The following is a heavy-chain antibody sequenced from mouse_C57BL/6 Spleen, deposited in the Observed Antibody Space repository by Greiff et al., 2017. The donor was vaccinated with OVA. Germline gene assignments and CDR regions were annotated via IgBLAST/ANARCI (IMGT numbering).Heavy chain of an antibody. V-gene: IGHV5-6*01. CDR2: ISSGGSYT. D-gene: IGHD4-1*01. CDR1: GFTFSSYG. CDR3: ARSLTGTNLFAY. Sequence: EVMLVESGGDLVKPGGSLKLSCAASGFTFSSYGMSWVRQTPDKRLEWVATISSGGSYTYYTDSVKGRFTISRDNAKNTLYLQMSSLKSEDTAMYYCARSLTGTNLFAYWGQGTLVTVSA. J-gene: IGHJ3*01.